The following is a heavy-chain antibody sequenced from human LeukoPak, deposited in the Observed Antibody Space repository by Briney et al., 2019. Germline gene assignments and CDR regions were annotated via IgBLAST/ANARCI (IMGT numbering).Heavy chain of an antibody. D-gene: IGHD2-15*01. CDR3: TTDTWYSAGH. J-gene: IGHJ4*02. Sequence: GGSLRLSCTASGFIFSGSWMAWIRQAPGKGLEWVAIIKKDGSEKYYVDSMKGRFIISRDNAKNSLFLQMNSLRAEDTAIYYCTTDTWYSAGHWGQGTLVTVSS. CDR1: GFIFSGSW. CDR2: IKKDGSEK. V-gene: IGHV3-7*03.